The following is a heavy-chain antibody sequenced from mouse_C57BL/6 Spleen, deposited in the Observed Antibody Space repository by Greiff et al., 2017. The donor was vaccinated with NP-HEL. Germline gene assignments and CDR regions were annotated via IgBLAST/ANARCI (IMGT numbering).Heavy chain of an antibody. J-gene: IGHJ3*01. CDR2: IYPRSGNT. V-gene: IGHV1-81*01. Sequence: VQVVESGAELARPGASVKLSCKASGYTFTSYGISWVKQRTGQGLEWIGEIYPRSGNTYYNEKFKGKATLTADKSSSTAYMELRSLTSEDSAVYFCAREDYSRFAYWGQGTLVTVSA. D-gene: IGHD2-12*01. CDR1: GYTFTSYG. CDR3: AREDYSRFAY.